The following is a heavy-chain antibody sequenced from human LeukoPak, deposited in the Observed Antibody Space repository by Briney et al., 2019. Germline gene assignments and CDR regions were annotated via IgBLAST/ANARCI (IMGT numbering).Heavy chain of an antibody. Sequence: GGSLRLSCAASGFTFDDYGMSWVRPAPGKGLEWVSGINWNGGSTGYADSVKGRSTISRDNAKNSLYLQMNSLRAEDTALYYCAREGSYSSSSYFDYWGQGTLVTVSS. D-gene: IGHD6-6*01. V-gene: IGHV3-20*04. CDR3: AREGSYSSSSYFDY. CDR2: INWNGGST. CDR1: GFTFDDYG. J-gene: IGHJ4*02.